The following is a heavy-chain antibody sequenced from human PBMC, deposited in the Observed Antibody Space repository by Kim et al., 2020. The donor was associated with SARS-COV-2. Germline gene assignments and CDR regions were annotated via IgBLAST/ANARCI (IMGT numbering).Heavy chain of an antibody. CDR2: IWHDGSNK. V-gene: IGHV3-33*01. J-gene: IGHJ2*01. Sequence: GGSLRLSCAASGFTFSSYGMHWVRQAPGKGLEWVAVIWHDGSNKYYADSVRGRFTISRDNSKNTLYLQMNSLRAEDTAVYYCARDAGPMIIEEEPYWYFDLWGRGTLVTVSS. D-gene: IGHD3-22*01. CDR3: ARDAGPMIIEEEPYWYFDL. CDR1: GFTFSSYG.